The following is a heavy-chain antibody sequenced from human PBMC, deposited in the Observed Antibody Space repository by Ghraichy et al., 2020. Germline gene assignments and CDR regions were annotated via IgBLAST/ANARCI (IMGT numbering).Heavy chain of an antibody. J-gene: IGHJ6*02. CDR1: GYTFTSYG. Sequence: ASVKVSCKASGYTFTSYGISWVRQAPGQGLEWMGWISAYNGNTNYAQKLQGRVTMTTHTSTSTAYMELRSLRSDDTAVYYCARVGYCSSTSCYDGYYYYYGMDVWGQGTTVTVSS. D-gene: IGHD2-2*03. V-gene: IGHV1-18*04. CDR3: ARVGYCSSTSCYDGYYYYYGMDV. CDR2: ISAYNGNT.